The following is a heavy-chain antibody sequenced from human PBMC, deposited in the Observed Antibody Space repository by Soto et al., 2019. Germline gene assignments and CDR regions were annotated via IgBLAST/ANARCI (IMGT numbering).Heavy chain of an antibody. CDR1: GFTVSSIY. J-gene: IGHJ4*02. Sequence: GGSMRLSCAASGFTVSSIYMSWVRQAPGKGLEWVSVIYSGGSTYYADSVKGRFIISRDDSKNTLFLQMNSLRAEDTAVYYCATAKLLLPWLFDYWGQGTLVPVSS. D-gene: IGHD2-15*01. CDR3: ATAKLLLPWLFDY. CDR2: IYSGGST. V-gene: IGHV3-66*01.